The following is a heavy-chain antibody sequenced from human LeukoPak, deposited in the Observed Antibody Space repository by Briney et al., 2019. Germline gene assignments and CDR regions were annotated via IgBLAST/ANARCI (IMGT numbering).Heavy chain of an antibody. CDR1: GYTFTGHL. CDR3: AKDMTTVSYFDY. J-gene: IGHJ4*02. CDR2: INTNRGGT. V-gene: IGHV1-2*06. Sequence: EASVKVSCKASGYTFTGHLMHWVRQAPGQGLEWMGRINTNRGGTNYAQKFQDRVTMTRDTSISTAYMELSSLRSDDTAVYYCAKDMTTVSYFDYWGQGTLVTVSS. D-gene: IGHD4-11*01.